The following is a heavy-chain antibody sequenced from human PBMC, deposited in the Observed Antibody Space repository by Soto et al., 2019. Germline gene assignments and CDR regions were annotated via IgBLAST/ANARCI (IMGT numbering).Heavy chain of an antibody. CDR2: IIPIFGTA. J-gene: IGHJ4*02. Sequence: QVQLVQSGTEVKKPGSSLKVSCKASGGTFSSYAISWVRQAPGQGLEWMGGIIPIFGTANYAQKFQGRVRITAEGTTSTAYMEMSSLRSEDTAVYYCAREGRETLPWAVYWGQGTLVTVSS. CDR3: AREGRETLPWAVY. V-gene: IGHV1-69*01. CDR1: GGTFSSYA.